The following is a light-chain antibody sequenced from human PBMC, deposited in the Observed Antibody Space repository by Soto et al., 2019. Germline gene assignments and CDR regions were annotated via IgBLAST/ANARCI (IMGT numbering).Light chain of an antibody. V-gene: IGLV1-51*01. CDR1: SSTIGNNY. CDR2: DNY. J-gene: IGLJ2*01. Sequence: QSVLTQPPSVSAVPGQRVTIFCSGSSSTIGNNYVSWYQQLPGTAPILLIYDNYYRPSGIPDRFSGSKSGTSATLVITGLQTGDEADYYCGTWDSNLDNGVVFGGGTKVTVL. CDR3: GTWDSNLDNGVV.